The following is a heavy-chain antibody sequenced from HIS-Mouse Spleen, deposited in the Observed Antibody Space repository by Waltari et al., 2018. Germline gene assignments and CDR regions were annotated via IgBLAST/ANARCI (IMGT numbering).Heavy chain of an antibody. CDR1: GYTFTGYY. CDR2: INPNSGGT. Sequence: QVQLVQSGAEVKKPGASVKVSCKASGYTFTGYYMHWVRQAPGQGLEWMGWINPNSGGTNYAQKFQGRVTMTRDTSISTAYMELSRLRSDDTAVYYCARDMGYCSGGSCYSDYWGQGTLVTVSS. J-gene: IGHJ4*02. CDR3: ARDMGYCSGGSCYSDY. V-gene: IGHV1-2*02. D-gene: IGHD2-15*01.